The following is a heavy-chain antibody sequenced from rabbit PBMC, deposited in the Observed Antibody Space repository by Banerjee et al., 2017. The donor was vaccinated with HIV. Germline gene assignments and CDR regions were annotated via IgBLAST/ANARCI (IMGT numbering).Heavy chain of an antibody. CDR1: GFSFSSSYY. Sequence: QSLEESGGDLVKPGASLTLTCTASGFSFSSSYYMCWVRQAPGKGLEWIACIYAGSSGSTYYASWAKGRFTISKTSSTTVTLQMTSLTAADTATYFCARDSSYDDYGDYIGYYFNLWGPGTLVTVS. CDR2: IYAGSSGST. J-gene: IGHJ4*01. CDR3: ARDSSYDDYGDYIGYYFNL. V-gene: IGHV1S40*01. D-gene: IGHD2-1*01.